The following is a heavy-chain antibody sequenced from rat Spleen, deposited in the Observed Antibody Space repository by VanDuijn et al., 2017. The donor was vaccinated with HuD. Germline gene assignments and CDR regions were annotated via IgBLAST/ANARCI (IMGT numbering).Heavy chain of an antibody. Sequence: EVQLVESDGGLVQPGRSLKLSCAASGFTFSSYWMYWIRQAPGKGLEWVASISSGGGGTYYRDSVKGRFTISRDNAKSTLYLQMNSLRSEDTATYYCTRDRGQLRVMDAWGQGASVTVSS. J-gene: IGHJ4*01. D-gene: IGHD1-10*01. CDR2: ISSGGGGT. CDR1: GFTFSSYW. CDR3: TRDRGQLRVMDA. V-gene: IGHV5-27*01.